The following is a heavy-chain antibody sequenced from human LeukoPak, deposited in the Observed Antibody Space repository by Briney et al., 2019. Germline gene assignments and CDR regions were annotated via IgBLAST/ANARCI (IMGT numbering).Heavy chain of an antibody. CDR1: GFTFDDYA. CDR3: AKGSTYYYDSSGYYYFDY. V-gene: IGHV3-9*01. Sequence: GRSLRLSCAASGFTFDDYAMHWVRQAPGKGLEWVSGISWNSGSIGYADFVKGRFTISRDNAKNSQYQQMNSLRAEDTALYYCAKGSTYYYDSSGYYYFDYWGQGTLVTVSS. D-gene: IGHD3-22*01. J-gene: IGHJ4*02. CDR2: ISWNSGSI.